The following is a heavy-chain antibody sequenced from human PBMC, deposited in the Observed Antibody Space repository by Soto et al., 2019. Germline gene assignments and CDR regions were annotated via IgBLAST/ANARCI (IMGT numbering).Heavy chain of an antibody. D-gene: IGHD2-2*01. CDR2: IIPIFGTA. Sequence: WASVKVSCKASGGTFSSYAIRWVRQAPGQGLELMGGIIPIFGTANYAQKFQGRVTITADESTSTAYMELSSLRSEDTAVYYCARSKLGYCSSTSCSNWFDPWGQGTLVTVYS. V-gene: IGHV1-69*13. CDR3: ARSKLGYCSSTSCSNWFDP. J-gene: IGHJ5*02. CDR1: GGTFSSYA.